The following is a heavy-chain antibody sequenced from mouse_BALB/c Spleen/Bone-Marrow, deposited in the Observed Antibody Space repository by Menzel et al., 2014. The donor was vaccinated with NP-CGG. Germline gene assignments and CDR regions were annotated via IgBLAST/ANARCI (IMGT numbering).Heavy chain of an antibody. Sequence: LKQSGSELVRPGASVKLSCKASGYTFTSYWMHWVEQRHGQGLEWIGNIYPGSGSTNYDEKFKSKGTLTVDTSSSTAYMHLSSLTSEDSAVYYCTRGGTTAFDYWGQGTTLTVSS. J-gene: IGHJ2*01. CDR3: TRGGTTAFDY. V-gene: IGHV1S22*01. D-gene: IGHD1-2*01. CDR1: GYTFTSYW. CDR2: IYPGSGST.